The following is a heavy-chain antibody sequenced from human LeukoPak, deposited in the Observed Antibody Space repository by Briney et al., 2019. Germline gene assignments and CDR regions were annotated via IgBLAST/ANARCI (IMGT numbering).Heavy chain of an antibody. CDR2: IYYSGST. D-gene: IGHD6-19*01. Sequence: SETLSLTCTVSGGSISSYDWSWIRQPPGKGLEWIGYIYYSGSTNYNPSLKSRVTISVDTSKNQFSLKLSSVTAADTAVYYCARGEWLVRYFDLWGRGTLVTVSS. J-gene: IGHJ2*01. CDR3: ARGEWLVRYFDL. CDR1: GGSISSYD. V-gene: IGHV4-59*01.